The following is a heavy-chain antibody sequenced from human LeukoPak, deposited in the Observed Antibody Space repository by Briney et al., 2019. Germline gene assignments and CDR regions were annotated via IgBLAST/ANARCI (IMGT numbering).Heavy chain of an antibody. V-gene: IGHV3-9*01. Sequence: QPGRSLRLSCAASGFTFDDYAMHWVRPAPGKGLEWVSGISYNSDTIAYADSVKGRFTISRDNAKNSLYLQMNSLRAEDTALYYCAKDYCGGDCYSGWYFDLWGRGTLVTVSS. CDR2: ISYNSDTI. D-gene: IGHD2-21*02. CDR1: GFTFDDYA. CDR3: AKDYCGGDCYSGWYFDL. J-gene: IGHJ2*01.